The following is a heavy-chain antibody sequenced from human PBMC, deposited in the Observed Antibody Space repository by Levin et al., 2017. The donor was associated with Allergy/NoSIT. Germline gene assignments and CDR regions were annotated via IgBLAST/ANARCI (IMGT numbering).Heavy chain of an antibody. V-gene: IGHV4-39*02. D-gene: IGHD3-10*01. J-gene: IGHJ2*01. Sequence: SQTLSLTCTVSGGSLNSDSHYWGWIRLAPGKGLEWIWSMYFSGTTYYNPSLKSRITTSVDTSKNHFSLKLDSVTAADTAVYYCVKGKRSRGPTNWYFALWGRGTLVTVSS. CDR3: VKGKRSRGPTNWYFAL. CDR2: MYFSGTT. CDR1: GGSLNSDSHY.